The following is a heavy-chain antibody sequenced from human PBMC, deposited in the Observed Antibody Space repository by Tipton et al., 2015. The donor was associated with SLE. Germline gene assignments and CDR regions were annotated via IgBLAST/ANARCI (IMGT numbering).Heavy chain of an antibody. J-gene: IGHJ6*02. CDR1: GFTFNNFA. V-gene: IGHV3-23*01. CDR3: VRGLRDTVGMDV. D-gene: IGHD5-18*01. CDR2: ISRSGDRT. Sequence: SLRLSCAASGFTFNNFAMCWVRQAPGRGLVWVSSISRSGDRTYYAGSVQGRFTISRDNSKNTLYLQMNSLRAEDTAVYYCVRGLRDTVGMDVWGQGTTVTVSS.